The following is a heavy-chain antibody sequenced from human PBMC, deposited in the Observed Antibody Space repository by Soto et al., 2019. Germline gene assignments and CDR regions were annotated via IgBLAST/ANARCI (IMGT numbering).Heavy chain of an antibody. J-gene: IGHJ6*02. CDR2: IYYSGST. CDR1: GGSVSSGDYF. D-gene: IGHD3-10*01. V-gene: IGHV4-61*08. Sequence: SETLSLTCTVSGGSVSSGDYFWSWLRQSPGKRLEWIAYIYYSGSTNYNPSLKSRATISVDTSKSQVSLTLTSMTAADAALYSCARSPNYYYYGFDVWGQGTAVTVSS. CDR3: ARSPNYYYYGFDV.